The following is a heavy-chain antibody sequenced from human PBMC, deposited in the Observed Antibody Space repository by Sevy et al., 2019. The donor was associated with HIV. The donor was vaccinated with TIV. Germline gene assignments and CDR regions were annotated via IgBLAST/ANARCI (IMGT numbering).Heavy chain of an antibody. D-gene: IGHD5-12*01. Sequence: GGSLRLSCAASGFTFSSYSMNWVRQAQGKGLEWASYISGSSTTIYYADSVKGRFTISRDNAKNSLYLQMNSLRAEDTAVYYCAREGGYSDQGMDVWGQGTTVTVSS. CDR2: ISGSSTTI. CDR1: GFTFSSYS. CDR3: AREGGYSDQGMDV. V-gene: IGHV3-48*01. J-gene: IGHJ6*02.